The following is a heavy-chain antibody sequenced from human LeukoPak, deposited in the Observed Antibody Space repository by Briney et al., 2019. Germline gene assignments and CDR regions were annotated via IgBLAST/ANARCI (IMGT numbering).Heavy chain of an antibody. CDR3: ARHVGSSDVDF. CDR1: GYRFANYW. J-gene: IGHJ4*02. Sequence: GESLKISCKGSGYRFANYWIGWVRQMPGKGLEWMGIIYPGDSDTRYSPSFQGQVTISAAKSTSTAYLQWSSLQASDTAMYYCARHVGSSDVDFWGQGTLVTVSS. V-gene: IGHV5-51*01. D-gene: IGHD6-13*01. CDR2: IYPGDSDT.